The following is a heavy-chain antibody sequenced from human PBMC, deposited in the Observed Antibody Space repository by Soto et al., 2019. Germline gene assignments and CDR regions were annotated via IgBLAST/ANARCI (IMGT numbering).Heavy chain of an antibody. CDR3: AKDGSPLAFGELLYGMIDD. CDR1: GFTFSSYG. CDR2: ISYDGSNK. Sequence: PGGSLRLSCAASGFTFSSYGMHWVRQAPCKGLEWVAVISYDGSNKYYADSVKGRFTISRDNSKNTLYLQMNSLRAEDTAVYYCAKDGSPLAFGELLYGMIDDWGQGTTVTVS. V-gene: IGHV3-30*18. J-gene: IGHJ6*02. D-gene: IGHD3-10*01.